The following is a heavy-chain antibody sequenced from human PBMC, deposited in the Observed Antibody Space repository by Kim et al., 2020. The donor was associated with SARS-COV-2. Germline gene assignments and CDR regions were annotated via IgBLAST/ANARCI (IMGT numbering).Heavy chain of an antibody. D-gene: IGHD1-26*01. Sequence: VSVKSRITINPDTSKNQFSLQLNSVTPEDTAVYYCARAGGSYADYYGMDVWGQGTTVTVSS. CDR3: ARAGGSYADYYGMDV. V-gene: IGHV6-1*01. J-gene: IGHJ6*02.